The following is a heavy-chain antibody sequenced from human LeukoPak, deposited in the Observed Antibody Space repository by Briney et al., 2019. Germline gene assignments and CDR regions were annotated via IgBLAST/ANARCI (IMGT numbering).Heavy chain of an antibody. J-gene: IGHJ4*02. CDR3: AKGRGGSCYSGLDY. V-gene: IGHV3-23*01. CDR1: GGSFSGYY. D-gene: IGHD2-15*01. Sequence: ETLSLTCAVYGGSFSGYYWSWIRQPPGEGLEWVSAICGSGGSTYYADSVKGRFTISRDNSKDTLYLQMNSLRAEDTAEYYCAKGRGGSCYSGLDYWGQGTLVTVSS. CDR2: ICGSGGST.